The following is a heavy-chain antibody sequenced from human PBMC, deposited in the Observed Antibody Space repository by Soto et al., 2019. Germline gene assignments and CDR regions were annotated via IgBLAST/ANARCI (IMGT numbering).Heavy chain of an antibody. D-gene: IGHD5-12*01. CDR1: GDSVSSNSAA. CDR3: ARDPGVDIVALYDY. CDR2: TYYRSKWYN. V-gene: IGHV6-1*01. J-gene: IGHJ4*02. Sequence: PSQTLSLTCAISGDSVSSNSAAWNWIRQSPSRGLEWLGRTYYRSKWYNDYAVSVKSRITINPDTSKNQFSLQLNSVTPEDTAVYCCARDPGVDIVALYDYWGQGTLVTVSS.